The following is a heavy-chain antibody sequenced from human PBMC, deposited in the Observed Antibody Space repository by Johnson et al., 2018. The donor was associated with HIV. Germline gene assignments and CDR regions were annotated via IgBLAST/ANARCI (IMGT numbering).Heavy chain of an antibody. CDR3: AKEDGNLNAFDI. D-gene: IGHD5-24*01. V-gene: IGHV3-11*01. J-gene: IGHJ3*02. CDR1: GFIFSDYY. CDR2: ISSSGNPI. Sequence: HVQLVESGGGLVKPGGSLRLSCAASGFIFSDYYMSWIRQAPGKGLEWVSYISSSGNPIYYADSVKGRFTISRDNAKNSLYLQMNSLRAEDTALYYCAKEDGNLNAFDILGQGTMVTVSS.